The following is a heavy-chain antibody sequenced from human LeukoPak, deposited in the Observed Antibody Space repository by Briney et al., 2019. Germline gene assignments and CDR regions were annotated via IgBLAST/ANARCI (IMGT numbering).Heavy chain of an antibody. Sequence: GASAKVSCKASGYTFTGYYMHWVRQAPGQGLEWMGWISAYNGDTNYAQKLQGRVTMTTDTSTGTAYMELRSLRSDDTAVYYCARDRQRITMVRGVTPRGWFDPWGQGTLVTVSS. CDR2: ISAYNGDT. CDR1: GYTFTGYY. CDR3: ARDRQRITMVRGVTPRGWFDP. D-gene: IGHD3-10*01. J-gene: IGHJ5*02. V-gene: IGHV1-18*04.